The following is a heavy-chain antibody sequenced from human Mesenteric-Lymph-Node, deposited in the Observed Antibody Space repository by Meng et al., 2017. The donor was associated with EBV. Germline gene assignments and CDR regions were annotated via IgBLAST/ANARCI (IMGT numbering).Heavy chain of an antibody. Sequence: QGQLLHSGSELKKPGASVKGSCKASGHTFNIYTMNWVRQAPGQGLEWMRWINTNTGNPTYAQGFTGRFVFSLDASVSTAFLEISSLKAEDTAVYYCARGLGGHSLWGQGTLVTVSS. V-gene: IGHV7-4-1*02. D-gene: IGHD4-23*01. CDR2: INTNTGNP. J-gene: IGHJ4*02. CDR1: GHTFNIYT. CDR3: ARGLGGHSL.